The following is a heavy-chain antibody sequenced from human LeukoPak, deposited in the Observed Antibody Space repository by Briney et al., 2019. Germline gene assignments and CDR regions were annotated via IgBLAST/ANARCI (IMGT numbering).Heavy chain of an antibody. CDR3: ARVYIRTYYDIFGAFDI. CDR1: GGSFSGYY. V-gene: IGHV4-34*01. CDR2: INHSGST. Sequence: PSETLSLTCAVYGGSFSGYYWSWIRQPPGKGLEWIGEINHSGSTNYNPSLKSRVTISVDTSKNQFSLKLSSVTAADTAVYYCARVYIRTYYDIFGAFDIWGQGTMVTVSS. D-gene: IGHD3-9*01. J-gene: IGHJ3*02.